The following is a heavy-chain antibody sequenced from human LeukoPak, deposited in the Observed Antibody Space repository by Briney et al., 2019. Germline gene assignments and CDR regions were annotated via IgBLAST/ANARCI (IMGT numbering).Heavy chain of an antibody. V-gene: IGHV4-59*08. Sequence: SETLSLTCSVSGGSISNYFWTWIRQPPGKGLEWIGYIYSSGTTYYNPSLKSRVTISVDTSKNRFSLKLSTVTAADTAVYYCARRPTGDPKFDYWGQGTLVTVSS. CDR1: GGSISNYF. J-gene: IGHJ4*02. CDR2: IYSSGTT. CDR3: ARRPTGDPKFDY. D-gene: IGHD7-27*01.